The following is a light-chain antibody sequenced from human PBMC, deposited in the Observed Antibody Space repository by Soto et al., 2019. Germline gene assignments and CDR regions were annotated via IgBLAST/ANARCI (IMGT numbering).Light chain of an antibody. V-gene: IGKV3-11*01. J-gene: IGKJ5*01. CDR1: QSVSSY. Sequence: EIVMTQSPATLSVSPGERATLSCRASQSVSSYLAWYQQKPGQAPRLLIYDASNRATGIPARFSGSGSGADFTLTISSLEPEDFAVYYCQERSTWPPHFGQGTRLEIK. CDR2: DAS. CDR3: QERSTWPPH.